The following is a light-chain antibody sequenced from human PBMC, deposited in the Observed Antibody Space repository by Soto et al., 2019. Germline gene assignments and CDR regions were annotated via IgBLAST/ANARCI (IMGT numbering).Light chain of an antibody. Sequence: DPQMTQSPYSLSASIGDRITITCRASQDISNNVAWFQQKPGKAPKPLIYAAFILESGVPSRFSGSASGTDFTLTITNLQPEDFATYYCQQYFTYPVTFGGGTKVETK. V-gene: IGKV1-16*01. CDR3: QQYFTYPVT. CDR2: AAF. CDR1: QDISNN. J-gene: IGKJ4*01.